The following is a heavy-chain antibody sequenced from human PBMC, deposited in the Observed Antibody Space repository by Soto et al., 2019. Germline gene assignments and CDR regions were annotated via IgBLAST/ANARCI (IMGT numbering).Heavy chain of an antibody. CDR2: SNSANGNP. D-gene: IGHD2-2*01. Sequence: ASVKVSCKGSGYRNTIYARDWVRLDKGQRLEWMSRSNSANGNPKYSRTFRGRVTIGWGTSASAAYMELSSLRSEDTAVYYCARDMGPTTPLPAAISYYMDVWGKGTTVTVSS. J-gene: IGHJ6*03. V-gene: IGHV1-3*01. CDR1: GYRNTIYA. CDR3: ARDMGPTTPLPAAISYYMDV.